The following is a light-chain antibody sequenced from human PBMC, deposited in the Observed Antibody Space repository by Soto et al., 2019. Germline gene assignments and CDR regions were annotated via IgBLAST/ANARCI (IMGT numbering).Light chain of an antibody. CDR3: QQYGSSPT. CDR2: GAS. J-gene: IGKJ3*01. V-gene: IGKV3-20*01. CDR1: QSVSSSY. Sequence: EIVLTQSPGTLSLSPGERATLSCRASQSVSSSYLAWYQQKPGQAPRLLIYGASSRATGIPDRFSGSGSGTDLTLTISRLEPEDFAVYYCQQYGSSPTFGPGTKVD.